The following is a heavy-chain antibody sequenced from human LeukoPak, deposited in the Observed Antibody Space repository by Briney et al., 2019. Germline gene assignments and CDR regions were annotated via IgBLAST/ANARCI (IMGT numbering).Heavy chain of an antibody. CDR2: ISAYNGNT. CDR1: GYTFTSYG. Sequence: ASVKVSCKASGYTFTSYGISWVRQAPGQGLEWMGWISAYNGNTNYAQKLQGRVTMTTDTSTSTAYMELRSLRSDDTAVYYCARDRVAAKLGGYRRYFDYWGQGTLVTVSS. CDR3: ARDRVAAKLGGYRRYFDY. D-gene: IGHD2-15*01. V-gene: IGHV1-18*01. J-gene: IGHJ4*02.